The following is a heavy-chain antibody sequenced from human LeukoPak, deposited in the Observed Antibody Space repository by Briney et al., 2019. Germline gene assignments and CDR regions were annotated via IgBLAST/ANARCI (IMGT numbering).Heavy chain of an antibody. CDR2: IIPIFGTA. Sequence: GASVKVSCKASGGTFSSYAISWVRQAPGQGLEWMGGIIPIFGTANYAQKFQGRVTITADRSTSTAYMELSSLRSEDTAVYYCASPRPPYCGGDCYGPNPSDAFDIWGQGTMVTVSS. V-gene: IGHV1-69*06. CDR3: ASPRPPYCGGDCYGPNPSDAFDI. CDR1: GGTFSSYA. D-gene: IGHD2-21*02. J-gene: IGHJ3*02.